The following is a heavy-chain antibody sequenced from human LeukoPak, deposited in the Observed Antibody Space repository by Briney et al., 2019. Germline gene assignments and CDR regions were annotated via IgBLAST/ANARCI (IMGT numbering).Heavy chain of an antibody. D-gene: IGHD2-2*01. CDR1: GFTFSDYY. CDR2: ISSSSGYT. J-gene: IGHJ4*02. Sequence: PGRSLRLSCAASGFTFSDYYMTWLRQAPGKGLEWVSYISSSSGYTTYADSVKGRFTISRDNSKNSLYLQMNSLRTEDTAFYYCAKGDGYCSTTSCLAGDYWGQGTLVTVSS. CDR3: AKGDGYCSTTSCLAGDY. V-gene: IGHV3-11*05.